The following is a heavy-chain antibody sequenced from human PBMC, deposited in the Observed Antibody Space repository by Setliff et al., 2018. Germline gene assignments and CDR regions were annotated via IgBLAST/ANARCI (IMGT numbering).Heavy chain of an antibody. CDR2: IYTSGST. CDR1: GGSISSSSYY. J-gene: IGHJ4*02. D-gene: IGHD2-2*01. V-gene: IGHV4-61*05. Sequence: SETLSLTCTVSGGSISSSSYYWGWIRQPPGKGLEWIGHIYTSGSTNYNPSLKSRVTISVDTSKNQFSLKLSSVTAADTAVYYCATDPYQLLNFDYWGQGTLVTVSS. CDR3: ATDPYQLLNFDY.